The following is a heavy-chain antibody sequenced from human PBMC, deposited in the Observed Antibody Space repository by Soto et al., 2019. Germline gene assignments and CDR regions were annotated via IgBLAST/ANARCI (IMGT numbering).Heavy chain of an antibody. J-gene: IGHJ5*02. CDR2: IYYSGST. CDR1: GGSITTYY. CDR3: ARANWHDGCFDP. Sequence: QVQLQESGPGLVKPSETLSLTCTVSGGSITTYYWSWIRQPPGKGLEWIGYIYYSGSTNYNPSLKSRGTISVDTSKNQFSLKVSSVTAADTAVYYCARANWHDGCFDPWGQGTLVTVSS. D-gene: IGHD1-1*01. V-gene: IGHV4-59*01.